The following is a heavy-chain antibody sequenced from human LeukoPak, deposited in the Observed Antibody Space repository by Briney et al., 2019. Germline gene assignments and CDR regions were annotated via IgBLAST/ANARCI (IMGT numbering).Heavy chain of an antibody. CDR2: ISYDGSNK. V-gene: IGHV3-30-3*01. CDR1: GFTFSSYA. J-gene: IGHJ4*02. D-gene: IGHD3-10*01. Sequence: GGSLRLSCAASGFTFSSYAMHWVRQAPGKGLEWVAVISYDGSNKYYADSVKGRFTISRDNSKNTLYLQMNSLRAEDTAVYYCAREYYYGSGSLDYWGQGTLLTVSS. CDR3: AREYYYGSGSLDY.